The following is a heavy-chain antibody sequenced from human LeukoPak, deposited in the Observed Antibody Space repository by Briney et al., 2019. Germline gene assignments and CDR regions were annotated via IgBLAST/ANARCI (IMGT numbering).Heavy chain of an antibody. V-gene: IGHV4-34*01. J-gene: IGHJ4*02. CDR3: ARGRRFDGSGSYYRY. CDR2: INHSGST. Sequence: SETLSLTCAVYGGSFSGYYWSWIRQPPGKWLEWIGEINHSGSTNYNPSLKSRVTISVDTSKDQFSLKLSSVTAADTAVYYCARGRRFDGSGSYYRYWGQGTLVTVSS. D-gene: IGHD3-10*01. CDR1: GGSFSGYY.